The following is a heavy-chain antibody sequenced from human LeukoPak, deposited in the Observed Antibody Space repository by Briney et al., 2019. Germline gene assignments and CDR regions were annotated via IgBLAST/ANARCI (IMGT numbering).Heavy chain of an antibody. J-gene: IGHJ2*01. CDR2: INQDGSEI. CDR1: GFTFSNYW. CDR3: ARDRVSMIVVQTTNWYFDL. V-gene: IGHV3-7*01. Sequence: PGGSLRLSCAASGFTFSNYWMSWVRQAPGKGLEWLANINQDGSEIYYVDSVKGRFTISRDNGKNSLYLQINSLRADDTAVYYCARDRVSMIVVQTTNWYFDLGGRGPWVTVPS. D-gene: IGHD3-22*01.